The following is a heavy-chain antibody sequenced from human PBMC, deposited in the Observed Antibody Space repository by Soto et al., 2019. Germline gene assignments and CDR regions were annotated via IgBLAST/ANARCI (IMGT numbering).Heavy chain of an antibody. CDR3: AKAIVTPGTYYIDV. Sequence: GGSLRLSCATSGFTFSNYAMSWVRQAPGKGLEWVSGLGGDGRPYYADSVRGRFTISRDNSKNTLHLQMNSLRVEDTALYYCAKAIVTPGTYYIDVWGKGTTVTVSS. CDR2: LGGDGRP. CDR1: GFTFSNYA. J-gene: IGHJ6*03. V-gene: IGHV3-23*01. D-gene: IGHD4-4*01.